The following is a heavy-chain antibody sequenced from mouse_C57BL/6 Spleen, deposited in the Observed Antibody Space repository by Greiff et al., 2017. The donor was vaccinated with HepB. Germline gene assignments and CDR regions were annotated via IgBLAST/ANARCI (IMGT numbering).Heavy chain of an antibody. CDR2: IYPRSGNT. J-gene: IGHJ4*01. CDR1: GYTFTSYG. CDR3: ARGGGLRPGYAMDY. D-gene: IGHD2-4*01. Sequence: QVHVKQSGAELARPGASVKLSCKASGYTFTSYGISWVKQRTGQGLEWIGEIYPRSGNTYYNEKFKGKATLTADKSSSTAYMELRSLTSEDSAVYFCARGGGLRPGYAMDYWGQGTSVTVSS. V-gene: IGHV1-81*01.